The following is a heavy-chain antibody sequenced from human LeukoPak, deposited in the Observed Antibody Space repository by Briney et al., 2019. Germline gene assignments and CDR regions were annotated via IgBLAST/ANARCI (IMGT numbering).Heavy chain of an antibody. V-gene: IGHV3-23*05. J-gene: IGHJ4*01. CDR3: ARRAGEYSHPYDY. Sequence: SGGSLRLSCAASGFTFSNYAMSWVRQAPGKGLEWVSFIYSGGNTHYSDSVKGRFTISRDNSKNTLYLQMNSLRADDTAVYYCARRAGEYSHPYDYWGHGTLVTVSS. D-gene: IGHD4-17*01. CDR1: GFTFSNYA. CDR2: IYSGGNT.